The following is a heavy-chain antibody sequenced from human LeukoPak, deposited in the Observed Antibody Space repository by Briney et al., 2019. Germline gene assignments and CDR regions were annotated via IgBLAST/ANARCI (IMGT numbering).Heavy chain of an antibody. D-gene: IGHD6-13*01. Sequence: PGGSLRLSCAASGFTFSSYGMHWVRQAPGKGLEWVAVISYDGSNKYYADSVKGRFTISRDNSKNTLYLQMNSLRAEDTAVYYCAKDSSSWYSYWDYGMDVWGQGTTATVSS. V-gene: IGHV3-30*18. J-gene: IGHJ6*02. CDR3: AKDSSSWYSYWDYGMDV. CDR2: ISYDGSNK. CDR1: GFTFSSYG.